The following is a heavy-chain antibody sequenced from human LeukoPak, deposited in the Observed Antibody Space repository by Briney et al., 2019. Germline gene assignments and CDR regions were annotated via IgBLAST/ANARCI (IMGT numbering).Heavy chain of an antibody. Sequence: GGSLRLSCAASGFTFSSYAMSWVRQAPGKGLGWVSAISGSGGSTYYADSVKGRFTISRDNSKNTLYLQMNSLRAGDTAVYYCAKDQGGYSYGLPYYFDYWGQGTLVTVSS. D-gene: IGHD5-18*01. CDR3: AKDQGGYSYGLPYYFDY. CDR1: GFTFSSYA. CDR2: ISGSGGST. V-gene: IGHV3-23*01. J-gene: IGHJ4*02.